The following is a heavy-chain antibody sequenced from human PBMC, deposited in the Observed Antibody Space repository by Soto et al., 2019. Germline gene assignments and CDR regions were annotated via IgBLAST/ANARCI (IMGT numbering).Heavy chain of an antibody. V-gene: IGHV1-18*01. CDR1: GYTFTSYG. D-gene: IGHD4-17*01. CDR3: ARDLVYGDYNGVFDY. CDR2: ISAYKGNT. Sequence: ASVKVSCKASGYTFTSYGISWVRQAPGQGLEWMGWISAYKGNTNYAQKLQGRVTMTTDTSTSTAYMELRSLRSDDTVVYYCARDLVYGDYNGVFDYWGQGTLVTVSS. J-gene: IGHJ4*02.